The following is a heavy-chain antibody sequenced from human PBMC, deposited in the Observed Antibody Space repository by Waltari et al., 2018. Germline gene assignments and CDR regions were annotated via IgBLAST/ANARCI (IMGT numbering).Heavy chain of an antibody. D-gene: IGHD3-10*01. CDR2: INPNSGGT. Sequence: QVQLVQSGAEVKKPGASVKVSCKASGYTFTGHYMPWVRPAPGQGLEWMGRINPNSGGTNYAQKFQGRVTMTRDTSISTAYMELSRLRSDDTAVYYCARDYYGSGSYSVSAFDIWGQGTMVTVSS. J-gene: IGHJ3*02. CDR3: ARDYYGSGSYSVSAFDI. V-gene: IGHV1-2*06. CDR1: GYTFTGHY.